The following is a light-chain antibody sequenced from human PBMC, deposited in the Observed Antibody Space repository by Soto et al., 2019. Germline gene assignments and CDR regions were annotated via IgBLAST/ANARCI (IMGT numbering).Light chain of an antibody. CDR1: QGIRNN. Sequence: AIPMTQSPSSLSASVGDRVAITCRASQGIRNNLGWYQQKPGKAPKLLIYAASSLQSGVPSRFSGSGSGTDFTLTISSLQPEDFATYFCLQDYNYPYTFGQGTKLEIK. J-gene: IGKJ2*01. V-gene: IGKV1-6*01. CDR3: LQDYNYPYT. CDR2: AAS.